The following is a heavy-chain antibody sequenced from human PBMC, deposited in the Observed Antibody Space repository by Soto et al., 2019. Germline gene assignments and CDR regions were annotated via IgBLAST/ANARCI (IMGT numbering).Heavy chain of an antibody. CDR3: AKHAAAAAPDY. V-gene: IGHV3-23*01. D-gene: IGHD6-13*01. Sequence: EVQLLESGGGLVQPGGSLRLSCAASGFTFSSYAMSWFRQAPGKGLEWVSIISGSGGGPYYADSVKGPFTISRDNSKKPLYLQMNSLRAEDTAVYYCAKHAAAAAPDYWGQGTLVTVSS. J-gene: IGHJ4*02. CDR2: ISGSGGGP. CDR1: GFTFSSYA.